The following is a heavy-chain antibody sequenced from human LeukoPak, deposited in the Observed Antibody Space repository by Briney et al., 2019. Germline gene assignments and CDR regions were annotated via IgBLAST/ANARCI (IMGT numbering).Heavy chain of an antibody. CDR3: ARGRNRLWFGEQVSPFDY. J-gene: IGHJ4*02. Sequence: SQTLSLTCAISGDSVSSNSAAWNWIRQSPSRGLEWLGRTYYRSKWYNDYAVSVKSRITINPDTSKNQFSLQLNSVTPEDTAVYYCARGRNRLWFGEQVSPFDYWGQGTLVTVSS. CDR2: TYYRSKWYN. CDR1: GDSVSSNSAA. V-gene: IGHV6-1*01. D-gene: IGHD3-10*01.